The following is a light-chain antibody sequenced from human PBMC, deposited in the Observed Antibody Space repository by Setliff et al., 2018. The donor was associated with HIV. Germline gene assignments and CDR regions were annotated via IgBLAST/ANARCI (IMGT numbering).Light chain of an antibody. Sequence: QSVLTQPRSVSGSPGQSVTISCSGFSSDVGNYNYVSWYQHHPGKAPKLMIYDVSKRPSGVPDRFSASKSGNTASLTISGLQAEDEAEYYCCSYAGSYSFVFGTGTKVTVL. CDR1: SSDVGNYNY. CDR3: CSYAGSYSFV. V-gene: IGLV2-11*01. CDR2: DVS. J-gene: IGLJ1*01.